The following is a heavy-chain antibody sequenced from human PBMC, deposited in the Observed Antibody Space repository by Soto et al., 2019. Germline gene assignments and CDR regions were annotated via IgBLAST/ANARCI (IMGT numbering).Heavy chain of an antibody. Sequence: SVSNAWMNWVRQAPGKGLEWVGRIKSKTDGGTTDYAAPVKGRFTISRDDSKNTLYLQMNSLKTEDTAVYYCTTGMTPPPPFDPWGQGTLVTVSS. CDR2: IKSKTDGGTT. J-gene: IGHJ5*02. CDR1: SVSNAW. V-gene: IGHV3-15*07. CDR3: TTGMTPPPPFDP.